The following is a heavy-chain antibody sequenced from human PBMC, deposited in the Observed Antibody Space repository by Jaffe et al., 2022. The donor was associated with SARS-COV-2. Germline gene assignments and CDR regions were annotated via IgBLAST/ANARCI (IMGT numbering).Heavy chain of an antibody. V-gene: IGHV4-59*01. CDR3: ARGGTSWGKNWFDP. CDR1: GGSISSYY. CDR2: IYYSGST. D-gene: IGHD2-2*01. J-gene: IGHJ5*02. Sequence: QVQLQESGPGLVKPSETLSLTCTVSGGSISSYYWSWIRQPPGKGLEWIGYIYYSGSTSYNPSLKSRVTISVDTSKNQFSLKLSSVTAADTAVYYCARGGTSWGKNWFDPWGQGTLVTVSS.